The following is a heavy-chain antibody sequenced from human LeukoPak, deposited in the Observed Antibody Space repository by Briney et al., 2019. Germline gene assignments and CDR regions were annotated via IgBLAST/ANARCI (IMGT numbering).Heavy chain of an antibody. CDR3: ARIVADAFDI. D-gene: IGHD2-21*01. Sequence: AAVKVSCKASGYTFTSYGISWVRQAPGQGLEWMGWISAYNGNTNYAQKLQGRVTMTTDTSRSTAYMELRRLRSDDTAVYYCARIVADAFDIWGQGTMVTVSS. V-gene: IGHV1-18*01. CDR1: GYTFTSYG. CDR2: ISAYNGNT. J-gene: IGHJ3*02.